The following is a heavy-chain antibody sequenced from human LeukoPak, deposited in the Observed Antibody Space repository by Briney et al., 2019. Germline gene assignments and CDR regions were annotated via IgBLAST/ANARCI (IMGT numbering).Heavy chain of an antibody. V-gene: IGHV3-30*02. J-gene: IGHJ4*02. CDR3: ARTPRIAVASSFDY. D-gene: IGHD6-13*01. CDR2: MRYDGITK. CDR1: AFTFSNYG. Sequence: GGSLRLSCAASAFTFSNYGMHWVRQAPGKGLEWVAFMRYDGITKYYADSVKGRFTISRDNSKNTLYLQMNSLRAEDTAVYYCARTPRIAVASSFDYWGQGTLVTVSS.